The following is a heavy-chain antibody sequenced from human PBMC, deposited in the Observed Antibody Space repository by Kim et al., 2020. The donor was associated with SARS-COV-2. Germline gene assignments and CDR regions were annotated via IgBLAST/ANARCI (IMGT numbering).Heavy chain of an antibody. CDR1: GYTFISYG. CDR2: IIAYNGNT. D-gene: IGHD3-10*01. J-gene: IGHJ6*02. Sequence: ASLKVFCKASGYTFISYGISWLLQAPGQGLEWRGWIIAYNGNTNYSQNFQGRGTMTTDTSTSTAYKELRSLRSDDTAVYYCARDYGDYYGSGGDWFSGYYSGMAIRGQRAPVTVSS. CDR3: ARDYGDYYGSGGDWFSGYYSGMAI. V-gene: IGHV1-18*01.